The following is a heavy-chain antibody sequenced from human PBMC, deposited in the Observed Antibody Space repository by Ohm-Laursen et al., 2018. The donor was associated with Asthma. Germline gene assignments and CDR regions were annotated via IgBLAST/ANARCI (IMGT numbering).Heavy chain of an antibody. D-gene: IGHD5-12*01. J-gene: IGHJ4*02. CDR3: ARDRRIVATILDY. V-gene: IGHV3-30-3*01. CDR1: GFTFSSYA. CDR2: ISYDGSNK. Sequence: SLRLSCAASGFTFSSYAMHWVRQAPGKGLEWVAVISYDGSNKYYADSVKGRFTISRDNSKNMLYLQMNSLRAEDTAVYYCARDRRIVATILDYWGQGTLVTVSS.